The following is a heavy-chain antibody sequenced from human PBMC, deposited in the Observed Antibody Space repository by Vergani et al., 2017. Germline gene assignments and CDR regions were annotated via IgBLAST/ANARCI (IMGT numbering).Heavy chain of an antibody. CDR2: ICHTEDT. CDR1: GESFSSFY. CDR3: ATIGYRRWGYYFDY. D-gene: IGHD2-2*02. J-gene: IGHJ4*02. Sequence: QVQLQQWGAGVVKPSGTLSLTCAVFGESFSSFYWSWIRQPPGKGLEWIGEICHTEDTKYSQSLKSRVTVSVDESRNLFSLRLNSVTAADTAVYYCATIGYRRWGYYFDYWGQGILVTVSS. V-gene: IGHV4-34*02.